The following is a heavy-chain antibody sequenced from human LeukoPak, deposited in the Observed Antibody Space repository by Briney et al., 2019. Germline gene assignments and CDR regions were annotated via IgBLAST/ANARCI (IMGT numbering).Heavy chain of an antibody. J-gene: IGHJ4*02. CDR2: ISSSSTI. D-gene: IGHD6-13*01. Sequence: PGGSLRLSCAASGFTFSSYSMNWVRQAPGKGLEWVSYISSSSTIYYADSVKGRFTISRDSAKNSLYLQMNSLRAEDTAVCYCARDLGIAAVFDYWGQGTLVTVSS. V-gene: IGHV3-48*01. CDR1: GFTFSSYS. CDR3: ARDLGIAAVFDY.